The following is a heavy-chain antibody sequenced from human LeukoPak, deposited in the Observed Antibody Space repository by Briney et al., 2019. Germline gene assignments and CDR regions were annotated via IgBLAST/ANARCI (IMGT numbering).Heavy chain of an antibody. V-gene: IGHV3-74*01. D-gene: IGHD6-13*01. CDR1: GFTFSSRW. J-gene: IGHJ4*02. Sequence: PEGSLRLSCVVSGFTSGFTFSSRWMHWVRQAPGKGLVWVSLVKNDGSTNYADSVKGRFTVSRDNAENTLYLQMNNLRVEDTALSFCHPLGYTSNWGQGTLVTVSS. CDR3: HPLGYTSN. CDR2: VKNDGST.